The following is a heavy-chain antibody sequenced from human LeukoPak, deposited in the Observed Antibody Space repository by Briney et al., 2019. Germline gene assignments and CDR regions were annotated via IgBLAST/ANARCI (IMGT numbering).Heavy chain of an antibody. J-gene: IGHJ4*02. CDR2: GHYSGAT. V-gene: IGHV4-59*08. D-gene: IGHD3/OR15-3a*01. CDR3: ARHGTGTGYPLDY. Sequence: SETLSLTCTVSGGSISSHYWSWIRQSPGKGLEWIAYGHYSGATNYNPSLKSRVTISVDTSKNQFSLKLTSVSAADTAMYYCARHGTGTGYPLDYWGLGTLVTVSS. CDR1: GGSISSHY.